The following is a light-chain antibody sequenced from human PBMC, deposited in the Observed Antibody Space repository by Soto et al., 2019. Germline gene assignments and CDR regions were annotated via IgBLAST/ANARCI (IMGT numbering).Light chain of an antibody. CDR2: DAS. CDR3: QQYDNLPYT. CDR1: QDISNY. Sequence: DIQMTQSPSSLSASVGDRVTSTCQASQDISNYLNWYQQKPGKAPKLLIYDASNLETGVPSRFSGSGSGTDFTFTISSLQPEDIATYYCQQYDNLPYTFGHGTKVDIK. J-gene: IGKJ2*01. V-gene: IGKV1-33*01.